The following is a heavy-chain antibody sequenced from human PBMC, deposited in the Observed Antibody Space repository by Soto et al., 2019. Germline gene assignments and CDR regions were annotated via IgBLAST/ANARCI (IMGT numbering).Heavy chain of an antibody. J-gene: IGHJ3*02. CDR1: GFTFSSYW. CDR3: ARGYCGGDCYDIDAFDI. CDR2: IKQDGSEK. D-gene: IGHD2-21*01. V-gene: IGHV3-7*01. Sequence: EVQLVESGEGLVQPGGSLRLSCAASGFTFSSYWMSWVRQAPGKGLEWVANIKQDGSEKYYVDSVKGRFTLSRDNAKNSLYLQMNSLRAEDTAVYYCARGYCGGDCYDIDAFDIWGQGKMVTVSS.